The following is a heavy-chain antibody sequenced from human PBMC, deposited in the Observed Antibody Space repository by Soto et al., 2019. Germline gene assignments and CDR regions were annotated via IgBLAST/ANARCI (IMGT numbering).Heavy chain of an antibody. CDR3: ARVARGYSGYDSQLFDY. V-gene: IGHV4-4*07. J-gene: IGHJ4*02. CDR2: IYTSGST. D-gene: IGHD5-12*01. Sequence: SETLSLTCTVSGGSISSYYWSWIRQPAGQGLEWIGRIYTSGSTNYNPSLKSRVTMSVDTSKNQFSLKLSSVTAADTAVYYCARVARGYSGYDSQLFDYWGQGTLVTVSS. CDR1: GGSISSYY.